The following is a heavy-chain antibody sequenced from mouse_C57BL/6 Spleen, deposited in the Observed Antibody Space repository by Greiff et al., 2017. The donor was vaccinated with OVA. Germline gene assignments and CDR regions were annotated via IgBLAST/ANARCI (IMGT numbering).Heavy chain of an antibody. Sequence: VQLQQSGAELVKPGASVKISCKASGYAFSSYWMHWVKQRPGKGLEWIGQIYPGDGDTNYNGKFKGKATLTADKSSSTAYMQLSSLTSEDSAVYFCARSEGQGYWGQGTTLTVSS. CDR3: ARSEGQGY. V-gene: IGHV1-80*01. J-gene: IGHJ2*01. CDR1: GYAFSSYW. CDR2: IYPGDGDT. D-gene: IGHD6-1*01.